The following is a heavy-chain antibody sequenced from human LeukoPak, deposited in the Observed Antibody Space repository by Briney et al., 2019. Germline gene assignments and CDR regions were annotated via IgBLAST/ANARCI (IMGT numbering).Heavy chain of an antibody. J-gene: IGHJ4*02. CDR3: ASRLLRYFDWLITPPYFDY. CDR2: IYHSGST. V-gene: IGHV4-30-2*01. Sequence: SQTLSLTCAVSGGSISSGGYSWSWIRQPPGKGLEWIGSIYHSGSTYYNPSLKSRVTISVDKSKNQFSLKLSSVTAADTAVYYCASRLLRYFDWLITPPYFDYWGQGTLVTVSS. CDR1: GGSISSGGYS. D-gene: IGHD3-9*01.